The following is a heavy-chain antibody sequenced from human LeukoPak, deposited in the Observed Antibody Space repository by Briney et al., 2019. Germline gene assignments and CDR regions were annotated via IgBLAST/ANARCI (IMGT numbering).Heavy chain of an antibody. CDR3: ARETRIYYDILTGYQDAFDI. Sequence: SETLSLTCTVSGGSISSYYWSWIRQPPGKGLEWIGYIYYSGSTNYNPSLKSRVTISVDTSKNQFSLKLSSVTAADTAVYYCARETRIYYDILTGYQDAFDIWGQGTMVTVSS. CDR1: GGSISSYY. D-gene: IGHD3-9*01. J-gene: IGHJ3*02. V-gene: IGHV4-59*01. CDR2: IYYSGST.